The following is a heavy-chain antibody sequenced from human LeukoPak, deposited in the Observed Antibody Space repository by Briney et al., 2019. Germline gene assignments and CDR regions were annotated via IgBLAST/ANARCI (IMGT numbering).Heavy chain of an antibody. V-gene: IGHV1-69*01. D-gene: IGHD3-22*01. CDR1: GGTFSSYA. J-gene: IGHJ5*02. CDR2: IIPIFGTA. CDR3: ARNPLDKNWFDP. Sequence: ASVKVSCKASGGTFSSYAISWVRRAPGQGLEWMGGIIPIFGTANYAQKFQGRVTITADESTSTAYMELSSLRSEDTAVYYCARNPLDKNWFDPWGQGTLVTVSS.